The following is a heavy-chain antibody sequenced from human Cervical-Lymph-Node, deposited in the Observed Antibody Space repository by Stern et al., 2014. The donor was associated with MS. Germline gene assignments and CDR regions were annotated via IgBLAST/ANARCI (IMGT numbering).Heavy chain of an antibody. D-gene: IGHD1-26*01. Sequence: VQLVESGGGLVQPGGSLRLSCAASGFSFSAYPLDWVRHAPGKGLEWVGRIRRKANDYSTEYAASVRGRFTISRDDSKNSLYLEMNGLKTEDTAVYFCSRVTVGTTRWTVDYWGQGTRVTVSS. CDR2: IRRKANDYST. V-gene: IGHV3-72*01. CDR3: SRVTVGTTRWTVDY. J-gene: IGHJ4*02. CDR1: GFSFSAYP.